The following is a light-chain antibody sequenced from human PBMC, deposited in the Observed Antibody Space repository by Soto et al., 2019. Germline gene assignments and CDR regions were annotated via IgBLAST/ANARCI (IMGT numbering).Light chain of an antibody. V-gene: IGLV2-14*01. J-gene: IGLJ2*01. CDR3: SSYTTSSTVL. Sequence: ALTQPASVSGSPGQSITISCSGRSSDIGGYNYVSWYQQHPGKAPKLIIYEVSNRPSGISNRYSGSKSGNTASLTISGLQAEDEADYYCSSYTTSSTVLFAGGTKLTVL. CDR2: EVS. CDR1: SSDIGGYNY.